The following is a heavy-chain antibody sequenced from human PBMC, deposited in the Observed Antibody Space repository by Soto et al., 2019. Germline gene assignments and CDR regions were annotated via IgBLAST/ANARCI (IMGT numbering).Heavy chain of an antibody. V-gene: IGHV1-24*01. J-gene: IGHJ5*02. CDR1: GYTLTELS. D-gene: IGHD1-7*01. CDR2: FDPEDGET. Sequence: ASVKVSCKVSGYTLTELSMHWVRQAPGKGLEWMGGFDPEDGETIYAQKFQGRVTMTEDTSTDTAYMELSSLRSEDTAVYYCAALRGTGTARGWFDPWGQGTLVTVSS. CDR3: AALRGTGTARGWFDP.